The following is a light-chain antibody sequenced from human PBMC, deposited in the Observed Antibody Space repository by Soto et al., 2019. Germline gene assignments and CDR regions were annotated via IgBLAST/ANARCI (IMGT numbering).Light chain of an antibody. CDR3: QSFDSSLRALV. J-gene: IGLJ1*01. CDR1: SSNIGAGLH. Sequence: QSVLTQPPSVSGAPGQRVTISCSGSSSNIGAGLHVHWYQQLPGTAPKLLISGNNNRPSGVPDRFSGSKSGTSASLAITGLQDEDEADYYCQSFDSSLRALVFGTGTKVTV. CDR2: GNN. V-gene: IGLV1-40*01.